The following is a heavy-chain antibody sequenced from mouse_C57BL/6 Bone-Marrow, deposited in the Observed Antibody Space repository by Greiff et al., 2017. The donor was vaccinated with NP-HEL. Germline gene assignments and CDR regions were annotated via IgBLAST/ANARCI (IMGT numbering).Heavy chain of an antibody. CDR1: GFTFSDYY. V-gene: IGHV5-16*01. J-gene: IGHJ1*03. D-gene: IGHD1-1*01. Sequence: EVQLVESEGGLVQPGSSMKLSCTASGFTFSDYYMAWVRQVPEKGLEWVANINYDGSSTYYLDSLKSRFIISRDNAKNILYLQMSSLKSEDTATYYCARHYGSSSLTWYFDVWGTGTTVTVSS. CDR2: INYDGSST. CDR3: ARHYGSSSLTWYFDV.